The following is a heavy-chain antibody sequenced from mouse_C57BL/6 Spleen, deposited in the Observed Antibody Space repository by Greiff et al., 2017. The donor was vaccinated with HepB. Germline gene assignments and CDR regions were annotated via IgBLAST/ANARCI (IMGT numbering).Heavy chain of an antibody. CDR1: GYTFTSYW. J-gene: IGHJ4*01. CDR3: ARLLYGYDEETAMDY. D-gene: IGHD2-2*01. CDR2: IYPGSGST. V-gene: IGHV1-55*01. Sequence: LQPGAELVKPGASVKMSCKASGYTFTSYWITWVKQRPGQGLEWIGDIYPGSGSTNYNEKFKSKATLTVDTSSSTAYMQLSSLTSEDSAVYYCARLLYGYDEETAMDYWGQGTSVTVSS.